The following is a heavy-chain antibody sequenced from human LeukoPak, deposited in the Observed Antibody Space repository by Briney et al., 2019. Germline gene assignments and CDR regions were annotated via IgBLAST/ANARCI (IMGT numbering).Heavy chain of an antibody. D-gene: IGHD3-3*01. CDR1: GYTFTSYG. CDR2: ISVYNGNT. CDR3: VRGDFLRPNDY. Sequence: GASVKVSCKASGYTFTSYGISWVRQAPGQGLEWMGWISVYNGNTNYAQKFQGRVTMTTDTSTSTAYMELRSLRSDDTAVYYCVRGDFLRPNDYWGQGTLVTVSS. V-gene: IGHV1-18*04. J-gene: IGHJ4*02.